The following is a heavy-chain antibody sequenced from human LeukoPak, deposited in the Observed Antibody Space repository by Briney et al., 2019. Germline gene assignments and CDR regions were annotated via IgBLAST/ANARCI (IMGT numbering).Heavy chain of an antibody. V-gene: IGHV1-69*04. Sequence: SVKVSCKASGGPFNSYAINWVRQAPGQGREWMGRIIVILGKVNYAQKFQGRLTITADKSTRTAYMDLSNLASEDTAIYFCARYIHPQGLIGYAMDVWGQGTTVIVSS. CDR1: GGPFNSYA. CDR2: IIVILGKV. D-gene: IGHD2-15*01. J-gene: IGHJ6*02. CDR3: ARYIHPQGLIGYAMDV.